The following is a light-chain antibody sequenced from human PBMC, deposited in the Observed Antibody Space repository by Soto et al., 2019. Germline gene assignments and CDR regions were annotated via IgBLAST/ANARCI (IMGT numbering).Light chain of an antibody. CDR3: QQRSNWALIT. Sequence: EIVLTQAPDTLPLSPGEIATLSCRASQSVSSYLAWYQQKPDQAPRLLIYDASNRATGIPARFSGSGSGTAFTLTISRLEPEDFAGYYCQQRSNWALITFGQGTRLEIK. V-gene: IGKV3-11*01. CDR2: DAS. J-gene: IGKJ5*01. CDR1: QSVSSY.